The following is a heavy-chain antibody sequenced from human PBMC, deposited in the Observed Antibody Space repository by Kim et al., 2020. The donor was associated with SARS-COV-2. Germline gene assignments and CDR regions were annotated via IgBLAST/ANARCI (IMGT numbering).Heavy chain of an antibody. CDR3: ARDDGPIAAAGTSEYYYYYGMDV. CDR1: GYTFTSYA. Sequence: ASVKVSCKASGYTFTSYAMNWVRQAPGQGLEWMGWINTNTGNPTYAQGLTGRFVFSLDTSVSTAYLQISSLKAEDTAVYYCARDDGPIAAAGTSEYYYYYGMDVWGQGTTVTVSS. D-gene: IGHD6-13*01. V-gene: IGHV7-4-1*02. CDR2: INTNTGNP. J-gene: IGHJ6*02.